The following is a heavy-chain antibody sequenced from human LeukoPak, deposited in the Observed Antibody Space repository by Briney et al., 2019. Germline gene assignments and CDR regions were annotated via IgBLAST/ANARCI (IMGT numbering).Heavy chain of an antibody. J-gene: IGHJ4*02. Sequence: PSETLSLTCAVSGYSISSGYYWGWIRQPPGKVLEWIGSSYHSGNTYYNPSLKSRVTISVDTSKNQFSLNLSSVTAADTAVYYCARDSLPLGYCSGGSCRQPDYWGQGTLVTVSS. CDR3: ARDSLPLGYCSGGSCRQPDY. V-gene: IGHV4-38-2*02. CDR1: GYSISSGYY. D-gene: IGHD2-15*01. CDR2: SYHSGNT.